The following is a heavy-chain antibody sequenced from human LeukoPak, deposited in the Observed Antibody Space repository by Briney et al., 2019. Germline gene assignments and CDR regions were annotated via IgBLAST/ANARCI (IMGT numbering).Heavy chain of an antibody. CDR3: ARDPTYSSSWNHFDY. CDR1: GFTFSSYA. Sequence: GGSLRLSCAASGFTFSSYAMHWVRQAPGKGLEWVAVISYDGSNKYYADSVKGRFTISRDNSKNTLYLQLNSLRAEDTAVYYCARDPTYSSSWNHFDYWGQGTLVTVSS. V-gene: IGHV3-30-3*01. D-gene: IGHD6-13*01. J-gene: IGHJ4*02. CDR2: ISYDGSNK.